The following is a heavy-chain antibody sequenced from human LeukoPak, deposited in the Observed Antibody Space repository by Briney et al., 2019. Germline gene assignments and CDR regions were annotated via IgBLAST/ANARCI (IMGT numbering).Heavy chain of an antibody. CDR2: IYSGGST. D-gene: IGHD2-15*01. CDR1: GFTFSSYE. CDR3: ARVGGSWYSIYYYYYMDV. V-gene: IGHV3-66*01. Sequence: GGSLRLSCAASGFTFSSYEMNWVGQAPGKGLEWVSVIYSGGSTYYADSVKGRFTISRDNSKNTLYLQMNSLRAEDTAVYYCARVGGSWYSIYYYYYMDVWGKGTTVTISS. J-gene: IGHJ6*03.